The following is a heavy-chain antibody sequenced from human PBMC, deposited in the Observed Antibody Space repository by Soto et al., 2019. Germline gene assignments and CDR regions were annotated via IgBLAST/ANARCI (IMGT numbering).Heavy chain of an antibody. CDR3: ARVPYGSSTSFTHNWFDP. D-gene: IGHD2-2*01. CDR2: IIPIFGTA. Sequence: QVQLVQSGGEVKKPGSSVKVSCKASGGTFSSYAISWVRQAPGQGLEWLGGIIPIFGTANYAQKFQGRVTITADDSTSTAYMELSSLRSEDTAVYYCARVPYGSSTSFTHNWFDPWGQGTLVTVSS. CDR1: GGTFSSYA. V-gene: IGHV1-69*01. J-gene: IGHJ5*02.